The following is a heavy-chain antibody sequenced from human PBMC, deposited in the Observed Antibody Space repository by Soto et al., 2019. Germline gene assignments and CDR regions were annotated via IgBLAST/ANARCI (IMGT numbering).Heavy chain of an antibody. CDR1: GFTVSSSY. CDR3: ARGTVGTNPNWLCP. Sequence: EVQLVESGGGLVQPGGSLRLSCAASGFTVSSSYLYWVRQAPGKGLEWVSSIYKSGDTYYADSVKGRFTISRDNYKSTLFLQMNSLRAEDTAVYYCARGTVGTNPNWLCPWGQGTLVTVSS. D-gene: IGHD1-26*01. J-gene: IGHJ5*02. V-gene: IGHV3-66*01. CDR2: IYKSGDT.